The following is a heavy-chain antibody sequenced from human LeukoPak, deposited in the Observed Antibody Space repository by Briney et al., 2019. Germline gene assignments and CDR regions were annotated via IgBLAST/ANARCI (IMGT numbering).Heavy chain of an antibody. J-gene: IGHJ4*02. CDR3: ARDRRSWPFEY. D-gene: IGHD6-13*01. CDR2: ISYGGTKR. CDR1: GLIFSSNA. Sequence: PGGSLRLSCEVSGLIFSSNAMHWVRQAPGKGLEWVAGISYGGTKRFYADSVRGRFTISRDNTKNTLYLQMNSLRPEDTAVYYCARDRRSWPFEYWGQGTLVTVSS. V-gene: IGHV3-30*04.